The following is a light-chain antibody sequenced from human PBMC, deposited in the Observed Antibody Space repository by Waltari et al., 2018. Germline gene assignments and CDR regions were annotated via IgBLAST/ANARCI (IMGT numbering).Light chain of an antibody. CDR2: SNY. J-gene: IGLJ1*01. Sequence: QSVLTQPPSASGTPGQRVTISCSGSSSNIGSNTVNWYQQLPGTAPKPLYLSNYRRPSGVPDRFSGSKSGTSACLAISGLQSEEEADYYCAAWDDSLNGYVFGTGTKVTVL. CDR3: AAWDDSLNGYV. V-gene: IGLV1-44*01. CDR1: SSNIGSNT.